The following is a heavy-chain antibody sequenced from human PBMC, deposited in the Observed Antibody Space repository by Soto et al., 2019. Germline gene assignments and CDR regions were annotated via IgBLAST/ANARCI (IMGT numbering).Heavy chain of an antibody. Sequence: QVQLVESGGGVVQPGRSLRLSCAASGFTFSSYGMHWVRQAPGKGLEWVAVIWYDGSNKYYADSVKGRFTISRDKSKNTLYLQMNSLRAEDTAVYYCARGIASYPPGGMDVWGQGTTVTVSS. V-gene: IGHV3-33*01. CDR1: GFTFSSYG. CDR2: IWYDGSNK. J-gene: IGHJ6*02. CDR3: ARGIASYPPGGMDV. D-gene: IGHD6-13*01.